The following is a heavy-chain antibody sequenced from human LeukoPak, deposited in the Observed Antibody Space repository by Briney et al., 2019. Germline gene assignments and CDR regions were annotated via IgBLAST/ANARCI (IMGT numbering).Heavy chain of an antibody. V-gene: IGHV5-51*01. J-gene: IGHJ6*03. CDR3: ARSYDSYYYYMDV. D-gene: IGHD3-3*01. Sequence: GESLKISCKGSGYSFTSYWIGWVRQMPGKGLEWMGIIYPGDSDTRYSPSFQGQVTISADKSISTVYLQWSSLKASDTAMYYCARSYDSYYYYMDVWGKGTTVTVSS. CDR2: IYPGDSDT. CDR1: GYSFTSYW.